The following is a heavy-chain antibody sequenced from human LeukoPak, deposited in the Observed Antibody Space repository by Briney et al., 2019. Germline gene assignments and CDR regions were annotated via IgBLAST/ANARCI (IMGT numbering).Heavy chain of an antibody. V-gene: IGHV3-30*07. Sequence: AVISYDGSNKYYAYSVKGRFTISRYNSKNTLYLQMNSLRAEDTAVYYCASQTCSSTSCYIRWGQGTLVTVSS. CDR3: ASQTCSSTSCYIR. J-gene: IGHJ4*02. D-gene: IGHD2-2*02. CDR2: ISYDGSNK.